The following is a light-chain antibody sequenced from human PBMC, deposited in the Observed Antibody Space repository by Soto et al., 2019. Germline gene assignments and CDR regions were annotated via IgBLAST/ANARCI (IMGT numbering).Light chain of an antibody. Sequence: EIVLTQSPATLSSFPGDRVTLSCRASQYINTRLAWYQHRPGQAPRLLIYQTSTRATGIPDRFSGSGSGTDFTLTINRLEPEDFALYFCQQFGSSPPRVTFGPGTKVDIK. J-gene: IGKJ3*01. CDR2: QTS. V-gene: IGKV3-20*01. CDR3: QQFGSSPPRVT. CDR1: QYINTR.